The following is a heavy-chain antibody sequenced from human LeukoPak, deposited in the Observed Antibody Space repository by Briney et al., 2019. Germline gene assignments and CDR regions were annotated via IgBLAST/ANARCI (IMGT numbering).Heavy chain of an antibody. J-gene: IGHJ6*03. CDR3: ARQGHSYGYYYYYYMDV. V-gene: IGHV4-30-4*08. Sequence: PSETLSLTCTVAGGSISSGDYYWSWIRQPPGKGLGWIGYIYYSGSTYYNPSLKSRVTISVDTSKNQFSLQLSSVTAAATAVYYCARQGHSYGYYYYYYMDVWGKGTTVTVSS. CDR1: GGSISSGDYY. D-gene: IGHD5-18*01. CDR2: IYYSGST.